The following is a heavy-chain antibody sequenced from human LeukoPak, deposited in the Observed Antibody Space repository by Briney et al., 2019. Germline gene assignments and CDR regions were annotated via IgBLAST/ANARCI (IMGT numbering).Heavy chain of an antibody. CDR3: ATGYYSHYFDY. V-gene: IGHV5-51*01. D-gene: IGHD3-22*01. J-gene: IGHJ4*02. Sequence: GESLKISCKGSGYSFTSYWIGWVRQVPGKGLEWMGIIYPGDSDTKYSPSFRGQVTISADKSISTAYLQWSSLKASDTATYYCATGYYSHYFDYCGQGTLVTVSS. CDR1: GYSFTSYW. CDR2: IYPGDSDT.